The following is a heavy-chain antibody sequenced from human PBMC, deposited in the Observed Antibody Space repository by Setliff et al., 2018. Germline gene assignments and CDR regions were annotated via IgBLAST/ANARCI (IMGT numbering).Heavy chain of an antibody. Sequence: PSETLSLTCTVSGGSVSSGSYYWSWIRQPAGKGLEWIGRIYTSGSTNYNPSLKSRVAISVDTSKNQFSLKLRSVTGADKAVYYCARLSWDGLRYYGLDVWGQGATVTV. D-gene: IGHD3-10*01. CDR3: ARLSWDGLRYYGLDV. V-gene: IGHV4-61*10. CDR1: GGSVSSGSYY. J-gene: IGHJ6*02. CDR2: IYTSGST.